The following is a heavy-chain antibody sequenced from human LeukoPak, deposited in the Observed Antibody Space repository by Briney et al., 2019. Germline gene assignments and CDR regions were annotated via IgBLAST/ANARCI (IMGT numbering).Heavy chain of an antibody. CDR3: AKDMGYCSSATCYGLDY. J-gene: IGHJ4*02. D-gene: IGHD2-2*01. V-gene: IGHV3-23*01. Sequence: GGSLRLSCAASGFTFSRYGMSWVRQTPGKGLDWVSAISGSGGSTYYADSVKGRFTISRDNSKNTLFLQMNSLRAEDTAIYYCAKDMGYCSSATCYGLDYWGQGTLVTVSS. CDR1: GFTFSRYG. CDR2: ISGSGGST.